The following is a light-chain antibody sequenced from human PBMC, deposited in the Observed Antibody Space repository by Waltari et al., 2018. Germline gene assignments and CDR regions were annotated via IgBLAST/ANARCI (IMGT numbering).Light chain of an antibody. Sequence: EILLTQSPATLSLSPGERATLSCRGNESVNTFLGWYQHKLGQPPRLLIYDASTRAPGIPARFSGSGSGTDFTLTISSLEPEDFAVYFCQQRGTWPPLTFGGGTKVEL. J-gene: IGKJ4*01. CDR3: QQRGTWPPLT. V-gene: IGKV3-11*01. CDR2: DAS. CDR1: ESVNTF.